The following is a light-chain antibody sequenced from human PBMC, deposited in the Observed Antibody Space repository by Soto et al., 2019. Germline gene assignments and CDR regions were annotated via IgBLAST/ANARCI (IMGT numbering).Light chain of an antibody. J-gene: IGKJ2*01. CDR3: QQRSNWYT. CDR1: QSVSSY. V-gene: IGKV3-11*01. Sequence: EIVLTQSPATLSLSPGERATLSCRASQSVSSYLAWYQQKPVQAPRLLIYDASNRATGIPARFSGSGSGTDFTRTISSLETEDFAVYYCQQRSNWYTFGQGTKLEIK. CDR2: DAS.